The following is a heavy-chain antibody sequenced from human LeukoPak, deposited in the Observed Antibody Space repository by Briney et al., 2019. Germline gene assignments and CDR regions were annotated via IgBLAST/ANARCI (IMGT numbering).Heavy chain of an antibody. CDR2: INHSRST. Sequence: PSETLSLTCAVYGGSFSGYYWTWIRQPPGKGLEWIGEINHSRSTNYNPSLKSRVTISVDTSKNQFSLKLSSVTAADTAVYYCAGEGSGWPTSVVVDYWGQGTLVTVSS. J-gene: IGHJ4*02. D-gene: IGHD6-19*01. CDR3: AGEGSGWPTSVVVDY. CDR1: GGSFSGYY. V-gene: IGHV4-34*01.